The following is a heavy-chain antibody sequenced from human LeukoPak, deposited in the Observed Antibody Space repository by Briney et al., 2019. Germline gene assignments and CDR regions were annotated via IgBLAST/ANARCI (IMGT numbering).Heavy chain of an antibody. D-gene: IGHD2-2*01. Sequence: GWSLRLSCAASGFTFSSYAMSWVRQTPGKGLEWVSAISGSGGSTYYADSVKGRFTISRDNSKNTLYLQMNSLRAEDTAVYYCAKSDLRYCSSTSCYLADYWGQGTLVTVSS. V-gene: IGHV3-23*01. J-gene: IGHJ4*02. CDR1: GFTFSSYA. CDR3: AKSDLRYCSSTSCYLADY. CDR2: ISGSGGST.